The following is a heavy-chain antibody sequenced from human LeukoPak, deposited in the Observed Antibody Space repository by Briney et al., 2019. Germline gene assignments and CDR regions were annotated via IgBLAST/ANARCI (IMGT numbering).Heavy chain of an antibody. V-gene: IGHV4-34*01. CDR2: INHSGTT. J-gene: IGHJ4*02. CDR1: GGSFSAYY. Sequence: SGTLSLTCAVYGGSFSAYYWSWIRQSPGKGLEWIGEINHSGTTVYNPSLKSRVTLSVDTSKKQFSLKLNSVTAADTAVYYCAIDYMTGTGNAGGYWGQGTLVTVSS. CDR3: AIDYMTGTGNAGGY. D-gene: IGHD3/OR15-3a*01.